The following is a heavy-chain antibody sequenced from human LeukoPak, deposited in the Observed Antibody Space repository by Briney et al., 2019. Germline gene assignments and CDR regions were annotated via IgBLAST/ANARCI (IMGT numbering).Heavy chain of an antibody. Sequence: PGGSLRLSCAASGFTFSAYAMSWVRQAPGKGLEWVSAISGGGDYSYYADSVTGRFTISRDNSKNTLFLQMNSLRAEDTAIYYCTKEGTLTRKLSFVYWGPGNLVTVSS. D-gene: IGHD4-17*01. CDR3: TKEGTLTRKLSFVY. CDR2: ISGGGDYS. J-gene: IGHJ4*02. V-gene: IGHV3-23*01. CDR1: GFTFSAYA.